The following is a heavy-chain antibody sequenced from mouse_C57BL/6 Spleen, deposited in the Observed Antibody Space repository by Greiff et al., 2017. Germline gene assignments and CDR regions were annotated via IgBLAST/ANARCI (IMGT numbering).Heavy chain of an antibody. CDR2: IYPGDGST. CDR3: ARWENYYGSKCYAMDY. V-gene: IGHV1-85*01. J-gene: IGHJ4*01. CDR1: GYTFTSYG. Sequence: QVQLQQSGPELVKPGASVKLSCKASGYTFTSYGINWVKQRPGQGLEWIGRIYPGDGSTKYNEKFKGKATVTVDTSSRTAYMELHSLTSEGSAVYFCARWENYYGSKCYAMDYWGQGTSVTVAS. D-gene: IGHD1-1*01.